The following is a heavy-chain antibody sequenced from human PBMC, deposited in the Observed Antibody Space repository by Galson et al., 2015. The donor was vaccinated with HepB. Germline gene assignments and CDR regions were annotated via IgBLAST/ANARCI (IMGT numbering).Heavy chain of an antibody. Sequence: SVKVSCKASGYTFTSYDINWVRQATGQGLEWMGWMNPNSGNTGYAQKFQGRVTMTRNTSISTAYMELSSLRSEDTAVYYCARMALPAANPYYYMDVWGKGTTVTVSS. CDR2: MNPNSGNT. CDR3: ARMALPAANPYYYMDV. D-gene: IGHD2-2*01. CDR1: GYTFTSYD. V-gene: IGHV1-8*01. J-gene: IGHJ6*03.